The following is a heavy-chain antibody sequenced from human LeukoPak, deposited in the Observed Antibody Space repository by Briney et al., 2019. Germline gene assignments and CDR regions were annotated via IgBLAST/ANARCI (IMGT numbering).Heavy chain of an antibody. D-gene: IGHD3-22*01. CDR1: GGSFSGYY. V-gene: IGHV4-34*01. CDR2: INHSGST. J-gene: IGHJ4*02. CDR3: ARSVKTYYYDSSGYSDY. Sequence: PSETLSLTCAVYGGSFSGYYWSWIRQPPGKGLEWIGEINHSGSTNYNPSLKSRVTISVDTSKNQFSLKLSSVTAADTAVYYCARSVKTYYYDSSGYSDYWGQGTLVTVSS.